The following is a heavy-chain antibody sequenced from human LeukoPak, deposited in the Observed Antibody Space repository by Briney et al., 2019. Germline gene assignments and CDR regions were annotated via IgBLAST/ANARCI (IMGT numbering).Heavy chain of an antibody. V-gene: IGHV1-2*02. CDR3: ARADVRYWNQGGKNWFDP. D-gene: IGHD1-1*01. CDR2: INPNSGDT. CDR1: GYTFTDYY. J-gene: IGHJ5*02. Sequence: GASVKVSCKASGYTFTDYYMHWVRQTPGQGLEWMGWINPNSGDTNYAQKFQGRVTMTRDTSISTAYMELSRLRSDDTAVYYCARADVRYWNQGGKNWFDPWGQGTLVTVSS.